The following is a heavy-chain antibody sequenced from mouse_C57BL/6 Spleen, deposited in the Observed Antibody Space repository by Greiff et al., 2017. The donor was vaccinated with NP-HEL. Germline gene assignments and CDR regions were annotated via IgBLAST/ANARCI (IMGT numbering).Heavy chain of an antibody. J-gene: IGHJ2*01. CDR2: ISDGGSYT. CDR1: GFTFSSYA. V-gene: IGHV5-4*01. Sequence: DVHLVESGGGLVKPGGSLKLSCAASGFTFSSYAMSWVRQTPEKRLEWVATISDGGSYTYYPDNVQGRFTISRDNAKNNLYLQMSHLKSEDTAMYYCARDKDYGSTSYYFDYWGQGTTLTVSS. CDR3: ARDKDYGSTSYYFDY. D-gene: IGHD1-1*01.